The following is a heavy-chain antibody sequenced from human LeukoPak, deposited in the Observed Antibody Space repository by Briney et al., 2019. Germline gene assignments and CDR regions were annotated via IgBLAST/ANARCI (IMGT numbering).Heavy chain of an antibody. J-gene: IGHJ4*02. V-gene: IGHV3-48*03. CDR3: ARQNGVDFDY. CDR1: GFTFSSYE. D-gene: IGHD4-17*01. Sequence: GGSLSLSCAASGFTFSSYEMNWVRQAPGKGLEWVSYISSSGSTIYYADSVKGRFTISRDNAKNSLYLQMNSLRAEDTAVYYCARQNGVDFDYWGQGTLVTVSS. CDR2: ISSSGSTI.